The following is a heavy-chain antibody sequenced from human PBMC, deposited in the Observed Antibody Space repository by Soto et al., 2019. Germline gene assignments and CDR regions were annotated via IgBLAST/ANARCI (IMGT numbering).Heavy chain of an antibody. J-gene: IGHJ4*02. V-gene: IGHV1-2*04. Sequence: ASVKVSCKASGYTFTGYYMHWVRQAPGQGLEWMGWINPNSGGTNYAQKFQGWVTMTRDTSISTAYMEPSRLRSDDTAVYYCARASIAVAGYYFDYWGQGTLVTVSS. CDR1: GYTFTGYY. CDR3: ARASIAVAGYYFDY. D-gene: IGHD6-19*01. CDR2: INPNSGGT.